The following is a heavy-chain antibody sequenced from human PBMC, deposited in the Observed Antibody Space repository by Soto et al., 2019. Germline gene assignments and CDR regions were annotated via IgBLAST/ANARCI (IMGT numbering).Heavy chain of an antibody. D-gene: IGHD2-8*01. Sequence: PSQTLSLTCAISGDSVSSNSAAWNWIRQSPSRGLEWLGRTYYRSKWYNDYAVSVKGRITINPDTSKNQFSLQLNSVTPEDTAVYYCARDCTNGVCHPSYHYGMDVWGQGTTVTVSS. J-gene: IGHJ6*02. CDR2: TYYRSKWYN. CDR3: ARDCTNGVCHPSYHYGMDV. V-gene: IGHV6-1*01. CDR1: GDSVSSNSAA.